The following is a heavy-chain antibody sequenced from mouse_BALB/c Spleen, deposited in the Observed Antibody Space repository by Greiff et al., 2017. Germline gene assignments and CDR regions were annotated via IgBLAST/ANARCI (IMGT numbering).Heavy chain of an antibody. J-gene: IGHJ3*01. D-gene: IGHD2-4*01. Sequence: EVKLQESGAELVRSGASVKLSCTASGFNIKDYYMHWVKQRPEQGLEWIGWIDPENGDTEYAPKFQGKATMTADTSSNTAYLQLSSLTSEDTAVYYCNAVITTSGFAYWGQGTLVTVSA. V-gene: IGHV14-4*02. CDR2: IDPENGDT. CDR1: GFNIKDYY. CDR3: NAVITTSGFAY.